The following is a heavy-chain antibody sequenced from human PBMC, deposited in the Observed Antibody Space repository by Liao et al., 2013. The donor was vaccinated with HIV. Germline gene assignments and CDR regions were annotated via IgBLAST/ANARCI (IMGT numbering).Heavy chain of an antibody. D-gene: IGHD3-16*01. CDR1: GASISSSSYY. CDR3: AREGGGTFDY. CDR2: IYYTGST. J-gene: IGHJ4*02. Sequence: QLQLQEPGPGLVKPSETLSLTCTVSGASISSSSYYWGWIRQPPGKGLEWIGSIYYTGSTYYNPSLKSRVTISVDTSKNQFSLKLRSVTAADTAMYYCAREGGGTFDYWGQGTLVTVSS. V-gene: IGHV4-39*07.